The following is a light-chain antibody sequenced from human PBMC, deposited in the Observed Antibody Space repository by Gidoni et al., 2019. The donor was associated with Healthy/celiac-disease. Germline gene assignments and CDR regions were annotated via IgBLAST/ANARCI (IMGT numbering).Light chain of an antibody. CDR1: SSDLGGYNY. J-gene: IGLJ2*01. Sequence: QSALTQPASVSESPGQSITISCTGPSSDLGGYNYVSWYQQHPGKAPKPMIYDVSNRPSGVSNRFSGSKSGNTASLTISGLQAEDEADYYCSSYTSSSTVVFGGGTKLTVL. CDR2: DVS. CDR3: SSYTSSSTVV. V-gene: IGLV2-14*01.